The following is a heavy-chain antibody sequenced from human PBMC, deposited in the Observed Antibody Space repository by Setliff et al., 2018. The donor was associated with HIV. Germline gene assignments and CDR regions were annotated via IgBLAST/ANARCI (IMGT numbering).Heavy chain of an antibody. Sequence: PGESLKISCKGSGYSFTSYWIGWVRQMPGKGLEWMGIIHPGDSDTRYSPSFQGQVTISADKSISTAYLQWSSLRAEDTALYFCARDQSLYDETGTFDSWGQGTLVTVSS. CDR2: IHPGDSDT. CDR3: ARDQSLYDETGTFDS. J-gene: IGHJ5*01. CDR1: GYSFTSYW. V-gene: IGHV5-51*01. D-gene: IGHD1-7*01.